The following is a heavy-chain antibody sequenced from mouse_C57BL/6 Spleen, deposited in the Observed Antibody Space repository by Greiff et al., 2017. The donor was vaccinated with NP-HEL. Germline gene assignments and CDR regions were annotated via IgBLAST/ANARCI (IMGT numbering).Heavy chain of an antibody. CDR2: IDPSDSYT. CDR3: ARSRGPDYYGSSSLDY. CDR1: GYTFTSYW. J-gene: IGHJ2*01. D-gene: IGHD1-1*01. Sequence: QVQLKQPGAELVMPGASVKLSCKASGYTFTSYWMHWVKQRPGQGLEWIGEIDPSDSYTNYNQKFKGKSTLTVDKSSSTAYMQLSSLTSEDSAVYYCARSRGPDYYGSSSLDYWGQGTTLTVSS. V-gene: IGHV1-69*01.